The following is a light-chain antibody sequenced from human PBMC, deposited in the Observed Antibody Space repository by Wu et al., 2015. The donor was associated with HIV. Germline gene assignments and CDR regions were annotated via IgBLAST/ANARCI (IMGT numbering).Light chain of an antibody. CDR1: RSVSNN. Sequence: EVVMTQSPVTLSVSPGERATLSCWASRSVSNNLAWYQHRTGQAPRLLMYGASTRATSIPARFSGSGSGTEFTLTISSMQSEDFAVYYCQQYNNWPRTFGQGTKVEIK. CDR2: GAS. V-gene: IGKV3-15*01. J-gene: IGKJ1*01. CDR3: QQYNNWPRT.